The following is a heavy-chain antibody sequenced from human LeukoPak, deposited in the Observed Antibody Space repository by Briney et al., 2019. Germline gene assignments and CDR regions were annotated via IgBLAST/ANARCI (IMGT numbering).Heavy chain of an antibody. CDR3: AREDPQTTVPEGMDV. CDR1: GGSTSHYY. CDR2: IYYSATT. J-gene: IGHJ6*02. D-gene: IGHD4-17*01. V-gene: IGHV4-59*01. Sequence: SETLSLTCTASGGSTSHYYWSWIRQSPGTGLEWIGYIYYSATTNYTPSITRRVTISVDTSRTQFSPQLRSVTAADTAVYYCAREDPQTTVPEGMDVWSQGTTVIVSS.